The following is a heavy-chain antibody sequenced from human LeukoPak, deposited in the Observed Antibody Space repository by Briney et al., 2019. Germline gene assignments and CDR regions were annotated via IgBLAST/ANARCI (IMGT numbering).Heavy chain of an antibody. J-gene: IGHJ4*02. CDR2: ISFDGTKK. Sequence: GGSLRLSCAASRFTFSLYAMHWVRQAPGKGLEWVAVISFDGTKKYYADSVKGRFTISRDNTKNSLFLQMNSLRVEDTAFYFCVKDRSSTPPYYFDYWGQGTLVTVSS. V-gene: IGHV3-30*01. CDR1: RFTFSLYA. CDR3: VKDRSSTPPYYFDY. D-gene: IGHD2-2*01.